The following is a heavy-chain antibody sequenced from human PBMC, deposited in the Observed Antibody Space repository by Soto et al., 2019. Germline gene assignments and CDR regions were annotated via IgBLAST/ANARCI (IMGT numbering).Heavy chain of an antibody. D-gene: IGHD3-22*01. Sequence: QVQLVQSGAEVKKPGSSVKVSCKASGGTFSSYAISWVRQAPGQGLEWMGGIIPIFGTANYAQKFQGRVTITADESTSTAYMELSSLRSEDTAVYYCASDRYYYDSSGYYQTDHWGQGTLVTVSS. CDR2: IIPIFGTA. J-gene: IGHJ4*02. V-gene: IGHV1-69*12. CDR3: ASDRYYYDSSGYYQTDH. CDR1: GGTFSSYA.